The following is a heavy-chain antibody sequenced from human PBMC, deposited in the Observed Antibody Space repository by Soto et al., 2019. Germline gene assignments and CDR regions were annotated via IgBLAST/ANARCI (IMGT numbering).Heavy chain of an antibody. CDR2: IYYSGST. CDR1: GGSISSYY. Sequence: SETLSLTCTVSGGSISSYYWSWIRQPPGKGLEWIGYIYYSGSTNYNPSLKSRVTISVDTSKNQFSLKLSSVTAADTAVYYCASAGYSSSWYGNSADWFDPWGQGTLV. J-gene: IGHJ5*02. D-gene: IGHD6-13*01. V-gene: IGHV4-59*01. CDR3: ASAGYSSSWYGNSADWFDP.